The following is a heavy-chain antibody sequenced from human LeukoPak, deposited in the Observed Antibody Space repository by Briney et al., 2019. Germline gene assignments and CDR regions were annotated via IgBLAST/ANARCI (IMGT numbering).Heavy chain of an antibody. CDR2: ISSSSSYI. Sequence: GGSLRLSCAASGFTFSSYSMNWVSQAPGKGLEWVSSISSSSSYIYYADSVKGRFTISRDNAKNSLYLQMNSLGAKDTAVYYCARDYIAAAGGDAFDIWGQGTMVTVSS. D-gene: IGHD6-13*01. CDR3: ARDYIAAAGGDAFDI. CDR1: GFTFSSYS. J-gene: IGHJ3*02. V-gene: IGHV3-21*01.